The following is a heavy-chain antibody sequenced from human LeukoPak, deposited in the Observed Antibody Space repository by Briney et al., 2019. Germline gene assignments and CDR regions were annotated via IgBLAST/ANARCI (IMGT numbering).Heavy chain of an antibody. CDR1: GGSISSYY. D-gene: IGHD3-3*01. CDR3: ARSPTYDFWSGYFDY. V-gene: IGHV4-59*01. J-gene: IGHJ4*02. Sequence: SETLSPTCTVSGGSISSYYWSWIRQPPGKGPEWIGYVYYSGSTNYNPSLKSRVTISVDTSKNQFSLKLSSVTAADTAVYYCARSPTYDFWSGYFDYWGQGTLVTVSS. CDR2: VYYSGST.